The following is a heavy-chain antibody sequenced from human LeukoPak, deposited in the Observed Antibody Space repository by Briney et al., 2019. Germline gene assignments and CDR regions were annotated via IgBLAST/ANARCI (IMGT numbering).Heavy chain of an antibody. CDR1: GGSFSGYY. CDR3: VRGSGSYYFYFDY. D-gene: IGHD3-10*01. V-gene: IGHV4-34*01. CDR2: INHSGST. Sequence: SETLSLTCAVYGGSFSGYYWSWIRQPPGKGLEWIGEINHSGSTNYNPSLKSRVTISVDTSKNQFSLKLSSVTAADTAVYYCVRGSGSYYFYFDYWGQGTLVTVSS. J-gene: IGHJ4*02.